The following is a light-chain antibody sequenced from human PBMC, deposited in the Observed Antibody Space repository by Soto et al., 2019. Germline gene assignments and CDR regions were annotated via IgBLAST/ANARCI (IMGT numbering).Light chain of an antibody. CDR2: ATS. Sequence: IPMTQSPSSLSASVGDTVTITCRASQTISFYLNWYQQKPGRTPNLLIYATSSLQSGVPSRFDGSGSGTEFTLTISSLQPDDFATYYCQQSFSTPHTFGQVTKLELK. CDR3: QQSFSTPHT. V-gene: IGKV1-39*01. J-gene: IGKJ2*01. CDR1: QTISFY.